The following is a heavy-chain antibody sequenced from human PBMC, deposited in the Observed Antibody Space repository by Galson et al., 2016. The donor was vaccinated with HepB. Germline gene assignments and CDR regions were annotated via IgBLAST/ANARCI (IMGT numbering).Heavy chain of an antibody. D-gene: IGHD3-3*01. CDR1: GFNFNKYG. Sequence: SLRLSCAASGFNFNKYGMHWVRQAPGKGLEWVAADSVHGGRKFYADVAKGRFTISRDNAKNSLYLQMNSLRAEDTAVYYCARELTYYDFWSGYSYPKYYYYGMDVWGQGTTVTVSS. J-gene: IGHJ6*02. CDR3: ARELTYYDFWSGYSYPKYYYYGMDV. CDR2: DSVHGGRK. V-gene: IGHV3-30*03.